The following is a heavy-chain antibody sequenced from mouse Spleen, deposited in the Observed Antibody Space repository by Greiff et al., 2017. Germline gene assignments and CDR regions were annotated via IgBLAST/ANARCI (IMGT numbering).Heavy chain of an antibody. Sequence: VQLKESGAELVRPGASVKLSCTASGFNIKDYYMHWVKQRPEQGLEWIGRIDPEDGDTEYAPKFQGKATMTADTSSNTAYLQLSSLTSEDTAVYYCARPYRFYAMDYWGQGTSVTVSS. J-gene: IGHJ4*01. CDR3: ARPYRFYAMDY. V-gene: IGHV14-1*01. D-gene: IGHD2-14*01. CDR2: IDPEDGDT. CDR1: GFNIKDYY.